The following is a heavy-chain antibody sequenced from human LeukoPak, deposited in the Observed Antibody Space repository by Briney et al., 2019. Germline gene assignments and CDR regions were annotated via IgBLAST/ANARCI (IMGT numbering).Heavy chain of an antibody. CDR1: GFTFSNFA. D-gene: IGHD3-9*01. Sequence: GGSLRLSCAASGFTFSNFAMTWVRQAPGKGLEWVSGVSGSGDTTYYADSVRGRFTISRENSKNILYLQMNSLRAEDTALYFCAKLAVFDFLAGYYKKWFDPWGQGTLVSVSS. CDR2: VSGSGDTT. J-gene: IGHJ5*02. V-gene: IGHV3-23*01. CDR3: AKLAVFDFLAGYYKKWFDP.